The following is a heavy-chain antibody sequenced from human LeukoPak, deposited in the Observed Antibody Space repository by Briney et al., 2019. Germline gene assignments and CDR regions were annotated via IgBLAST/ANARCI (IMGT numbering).Heavy chain of an antibody. J-gene: IGHJ4*02. CDR2: ISAYNGNT. CDR1: GYTFTSYG. D-gene: IGHD6-6*01. Sequence: ASVKVSCKASGYTFTSYGISWVRQAPGQGLEWMGWISAYNGNTNYAQKLQGRVTMTTDTSTSTAYMELRSLRSDDTAVYYCARDHAYEYSSSRPLDYWGQGTLVPVFS. CDR3: ARDHAYEYSSSRPLDY. V-gene: IGHV1-18*01.